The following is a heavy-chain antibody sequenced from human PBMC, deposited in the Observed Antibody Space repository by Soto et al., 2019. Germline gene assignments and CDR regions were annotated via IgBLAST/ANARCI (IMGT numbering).Heavy chain of an antibody. V-gene: IGHV1-8*01. CDR2: MNPNSGNT. CDR3: ARERSAAGAGWFDP. J-gene: IGHJ5*02. D-gene: IGHD6-13*01. CDR1: GYTFTSYD. Sequence: QVQLVQSGAEVKKPGASVKVSCKASGYTFTSYDINWVRQATGQGLEWMGWMNPNSGNTDYAQKFHGRGTMTRNTSISTAYMELSSLRSEDTAVYYCARERSAAGAGWFDPWGQGTLVTVSS.